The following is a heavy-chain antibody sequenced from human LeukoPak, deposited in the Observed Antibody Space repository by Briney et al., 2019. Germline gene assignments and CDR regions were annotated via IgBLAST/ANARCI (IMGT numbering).Heavy chain of an antibody. D-gene: IGHD3-9*01. V-gene: IGHV3-23*01. CDR3: AKWGDYDVLTGYYVSDF. Sequence: GGSLRLSCAASGFIFSNYAMYWVRQAPGKGPEWVSAISGRSDNTYYADSVKGRLTLSRDSSKNTLYLQMNSLRADDTAVYYCAKWGDYDVLTGYYVSDFWGQGTLVTVSS. CDR2: ISGRSDNT. J-gene: IGHJ4*02. CDR1: GFIFSNYA.